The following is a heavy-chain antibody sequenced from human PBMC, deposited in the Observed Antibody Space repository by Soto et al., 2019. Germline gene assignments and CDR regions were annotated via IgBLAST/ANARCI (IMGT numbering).Heavy chain of an antibody. CDR3: AREETAWPLAYGLDV. V-gene: IGHV3-21*01. Sequence: GGSLRLSCEASGFSFSTYSMHWVRQAPGKGLEWVSSIVRRSDIYYADSVKGRFTISRDNAKNSVSLQMNSLRDEDTAVYYCAREETAWPLAYGLDVWGQGTTVTVSS. D-gene: IGHD2-21*02. CDR1: GFSFSTYS. J-gene: IGHJ6*02. CDR2: IVRRSDI.